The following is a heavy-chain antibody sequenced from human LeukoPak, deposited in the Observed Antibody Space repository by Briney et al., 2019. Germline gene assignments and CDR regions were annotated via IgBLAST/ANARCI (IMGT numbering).Heavy chain of an antibody. CDR2: ITGDGSST. J-gene: IGHJ2*01. CDR1: GFTFSGYW. CDR3: ARDTGWYFDL. Sequence: PGGSLRLSCAAPGFTFSGYWMHWVRQPPGKGLVWVLRITGDGSSTTYADSVKGRFTISRDNAKNTLYLQMISLRAEDTAVYYCARDTGWYFDLWGRGTLVTVSS. D-gene: IGHD4-17*01. V-gene: IGHV3-74*01.